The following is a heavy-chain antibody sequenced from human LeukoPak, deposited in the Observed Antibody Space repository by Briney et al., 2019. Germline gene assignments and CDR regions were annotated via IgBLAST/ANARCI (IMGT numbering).Heavy chain of an antibody. CDR1: GFTFSSYS. Sequence: GGSLRLSCAASGFTFSSYSMNWVRQAPGKGLEWVSSISSSSSYIYYADSVKGRFTISRDNAKNSLYLQMNSLRAEDTALYYCAKDRVTAGGYYYDYWGQGTLVTVSS. CDR3: AKDRVTAGGYYYDY. D-gene: IGHD1-14*01. J-gene: IGHJ4*02. V-gene: IGHV3-21*04. CDR2: ISSSSSYI.